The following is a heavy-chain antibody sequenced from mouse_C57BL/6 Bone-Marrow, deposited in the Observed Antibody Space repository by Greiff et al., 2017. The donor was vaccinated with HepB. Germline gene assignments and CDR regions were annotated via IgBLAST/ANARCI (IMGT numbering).Heavy chain of an antibody. CDR1: GYTFTSYW. J-gene: IGHJ3*01. V-gene: IGHV1-50*01. Sequence: VQLQQPGAELVKPGASVKLSCKASGYTFTSYWMQWVKQRPGQGLEWIGEIDPSDSYTNYNQKFKGKATLTVDTSSSTAYMQLSSLTSEDSAVYYCARGKGVPFAYWGQGTLVTVSA. D-gene: IGHD5-1*01. CDR2: IDPSDSYT. CDR3: ARGKGVPFAY.